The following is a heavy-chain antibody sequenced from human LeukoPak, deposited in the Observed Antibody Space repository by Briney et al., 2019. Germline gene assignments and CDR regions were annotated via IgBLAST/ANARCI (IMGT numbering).Heavy chain of an antibody. Sequence: GGSLRLSCAASGLTLSNYAMIWVRQAPGQGLELDSSISASGGTTYYADSVKGRFTISRDNPKNTLYLQMSSLSAEDTAIYYCAKDSKRYPLDYYMDVWGKGTTVTVSS. CDR2: ISASGGTT. CDR1: GLTLSNYA. CDR3: AKDSKRYPLDYYMDV. J-gene: IGHJ6*03. D-gene: IGHD1-14*01. V-gene: IGHV3-23*01.